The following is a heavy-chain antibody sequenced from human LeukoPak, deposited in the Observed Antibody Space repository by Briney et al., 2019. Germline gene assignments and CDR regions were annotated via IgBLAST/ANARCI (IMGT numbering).Heavy chain of an antibody. D-gene: IGHD3-10*01. Sequence: SETLSLTCAVYGGSFSGYYWSWIRQPPGKGLEWIGEINHSGSTNYNPSLKSRVTISVDTPKNQFSLKLSSVTAADTAVYYCARRGRYYYGSGSYSNGPYYFDYWGQGTLVTVSS. J-gene: IGHJ4*02. V-gene: IGHV4-34*01. CDR3: ARRGRYYYGSGSYSNGPYYFDY. CDR1: GGSFSGYY. CDR2: INHSGST.